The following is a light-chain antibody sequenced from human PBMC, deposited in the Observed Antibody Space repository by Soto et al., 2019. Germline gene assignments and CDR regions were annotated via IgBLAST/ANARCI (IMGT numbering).Light chain of an antibody. V-gene: IGLV3-21*04. CDR1: NIGSKS. CDR2: YDS. J-gene: IGLJ2*01. CDR3: QVWDSSSDHL. Sequence: SYELTQPPSVSVAPGKTARITCGGNNIGSKSVHWYQQKPGQAPVLVIYYDSDRPSGIPERFSVSNSGNTATLTISRVEAGDEADYYCQVWDSSSDHLFGGGTKLTVL.